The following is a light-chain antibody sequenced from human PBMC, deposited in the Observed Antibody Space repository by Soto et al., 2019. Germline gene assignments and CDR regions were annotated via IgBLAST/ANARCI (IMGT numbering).Light chain of an antibody. CDR3: QQYGHSPNT. Sequence: EVVLTQSPGTLSLSPGERATLSCRASQIVSRAFLAWYQQRPGQAPRLLIYDASSRATGIPDRFSGSGSGTDFTLSISRLEPESFAVYFCQQYGHSPNTFGQRTKLEI. CDR1: QIVSRAF. V-gene: IGKV3-20*01. CDR2: DAS. J-gene: IGKJ2*01.